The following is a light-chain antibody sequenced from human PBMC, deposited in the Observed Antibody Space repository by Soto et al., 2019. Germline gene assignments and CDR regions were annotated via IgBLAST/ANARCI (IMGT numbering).Light chain of an antibody. J-gene: IGLJ3*02. CDR1: SSNIGACYD. CDR2: GNS. Sequence: QSVLTQPPSVSGAPGQRVTISCTGSSSNIGACYDVHWYQQLPGTAPKLLIYGNSNRPSGVADRFSCSKSGTSASLAITGLQDEDEADYYCQSYDSSLSGWVFGGGTKLTVL. V-gene: IGLV1-40*01. CDR3: QSYDSSLSGWV.